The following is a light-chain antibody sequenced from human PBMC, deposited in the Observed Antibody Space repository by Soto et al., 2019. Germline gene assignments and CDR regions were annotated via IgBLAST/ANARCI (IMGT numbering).Light chain of an antibody. CDR2: DVS. J-gene: IGLJ1*01. CDR3: CSYAGSYSYV. Sequence: QSALTQPRSVSGSPGQSVTISCTGTNSDVGGYKYVSWYQQYPGKAPKLMIYDVSKRPSGVPDRFSGSKSVNTASLTISGLQAEDEAECCSYAGSYSYVFGTGTKLTVL. V-gene: IGLV2-11*01. CDR1: NSDVGGYKY.